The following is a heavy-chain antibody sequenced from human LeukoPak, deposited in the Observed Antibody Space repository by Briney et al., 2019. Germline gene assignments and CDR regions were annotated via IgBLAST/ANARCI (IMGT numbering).Heavy chain of an antibody. V-gene: IGHV3-21*01. Sequence: PGGSLRLSCAASGFTFSSYSMNWVRQAPGKGLGWVSSISSSSSYIYYADSVKGRFTISRDNAKNSLYLQMNSLRAEDTAVYYCAREEVDWFDPWGQGTLVTVSS. J-gene: IGHJ5*02. CDR3: AREEVDWFDP. CDR1: GFTFSSYS. CDR2: ISSSSSYI. D-gene: IGHD2-2*01.